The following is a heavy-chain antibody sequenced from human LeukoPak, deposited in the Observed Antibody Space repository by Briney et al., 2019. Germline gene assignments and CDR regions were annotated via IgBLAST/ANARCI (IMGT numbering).Heavy chain of an antibody. D-gene: IGHD3-10*01. Sequence: SGTLSLTCAVSGGSLSSSNWWSWVRQPPGKGLEWIGEIYHSGSTNYNPSLKSRVTISVDKSKNQFSLKLSSVTAADTAVYYCARGLRGELGLNWFDPWGQGTLVTVSS. CDR2: IYHSGST. J-gene: IGHJ5*02. CDR3: ARGLRGELGLNWFDP. CDR1: GGSLSSSNW. V-gene: IGHV4-4*02.